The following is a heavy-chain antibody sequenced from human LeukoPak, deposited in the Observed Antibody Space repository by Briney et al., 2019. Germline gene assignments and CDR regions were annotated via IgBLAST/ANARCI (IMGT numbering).Heavy chain of an antibody. CDR2: ISYDGSNK. V-gene: IGHV3-30*04. CDR1: GFTFSSYA. CDR3: ARDRGGDGNWYFDL. D-gene: IGHD3-16*01. Sequence: GGSLRLSCAASGFTFSSYAMHWVRQAPGKGLEWGAVISYDGSNKYYADSVKGRFTISRDNSKNTLYLQMNSLRAEDTAVYYCARDRGGDGNWYFDLWGRGTLVTVSS. J-gene: IGHJ2*01.